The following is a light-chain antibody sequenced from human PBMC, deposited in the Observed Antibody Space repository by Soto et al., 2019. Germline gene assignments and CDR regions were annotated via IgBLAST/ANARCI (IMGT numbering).Light chain of an antibody. V-gene: IGLV2-8*02. CDR1: SGDVGGYNY. CDR3: SSYAGSNNLV. J-gene: IGLJ1*01. CDR2: EVS. Sequence: QSVLTQPPSASRSPGQSVTISCTGTSGDVGGYNYVSWYQQHPGKAPKLMIYEVSKRPSGVPDRFSGSKSGNTASLTVSGLQAEDEADYYCSSYAGSNNLVFXTGTKGTVL.